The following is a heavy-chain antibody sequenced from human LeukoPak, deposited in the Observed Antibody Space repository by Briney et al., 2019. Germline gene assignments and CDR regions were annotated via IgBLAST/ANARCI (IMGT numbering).Heavy chain of an antibody. D-gene: IGHD6-19*01. Sequence: GGSLRLSCAASGFTFSSYAMSWFRQAPGKGLEWVSAISGSGGSTYYADSVKGRFTISRDNSKNTLYLQMNSLRAEDTAVYYCAKDDSSGCSFDYWGQGTLVTVSS. J-gene: IGHJ4*02. CDR2: ISGSGGST. CDR1: GFTFSSYA. CDR3: AKDDSSGCSFDY. V-gene: IGHV3-23*01.